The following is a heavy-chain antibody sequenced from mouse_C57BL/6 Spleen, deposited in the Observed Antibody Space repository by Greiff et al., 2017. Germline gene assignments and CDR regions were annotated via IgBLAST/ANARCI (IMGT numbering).Heavy chain of an antibody. D-gene: IGHD2-4*01. CDR2: INPSNGGT. CDR1: GYTFTSYW. CDR3: ARSGIYYDYDAWFAY. Sequence: VQLQQPGTELVKPGASVKLSCKASGYTFTSYWMHWVKQRPGQGLEWIGNINPSNGGTNYNEQFKSKATLTVDKSSSTAYMQLSSLTSEDSAVYYCARSGIYYDYDAWFAYWGQGTLVTVSA. J-gene: IGHJ3*01. V-gene: IGHV1-53*01.